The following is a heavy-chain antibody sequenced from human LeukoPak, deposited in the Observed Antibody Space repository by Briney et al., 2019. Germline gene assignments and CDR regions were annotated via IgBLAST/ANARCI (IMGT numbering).Heavy chain of an antibody. D-gene: IGHD4-17*01. CDR1: GGSMNNYY. V-gene: IGHV4-59*01. J-gene: IGHJ5*02. CDR2: ISDSGST. Sequence: PSETLSLTCTVSGGSMNNYYWSWIRQAPGKGLEWIGYISDSGSTNYNPSLRSRVTISVDTSKNQFSLKLSSVTAADTALYYCARYDYGDCWSDPWGQGTLVTVSS. CDR3: ARYDYGDCWSDP.